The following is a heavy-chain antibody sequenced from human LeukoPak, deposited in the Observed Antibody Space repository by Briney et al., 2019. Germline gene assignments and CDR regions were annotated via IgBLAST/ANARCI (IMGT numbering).Heavy chain of an antibody. J-gene: IGHJ3*02. Sequence: SETLSLTCTVSGGSISSYFWSWIRQPPGPGLGWIGYVYYSGSTNYNPSLKSRVTISVDTSKKQFSLKLSSATAADTAVYYCARVLDLSKRGLDAFDIWGQGTMVTVSS. CDR1: GGSISSYF. CDR3: ARVLDLSKRGLDAFDI. V-gene: IGHV4-59*01. D-gene: IGHD3-16*01. CDR2: VYYSGST.